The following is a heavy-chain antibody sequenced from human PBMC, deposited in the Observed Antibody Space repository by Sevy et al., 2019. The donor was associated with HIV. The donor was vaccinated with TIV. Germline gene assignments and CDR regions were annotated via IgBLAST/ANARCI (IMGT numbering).Heavy chain of an antibody. J-gene: IGHJ4*02. CDR3: ARGSGYCSGGSCYYNDY. Sequence: ASVKVSCKASGGTFSSYAISWVRQAPGQGLEWMGGIIPIFGTANYAQKLQGRVTITADESTSTAYMELSSLRSEDTAVYYCARGSGYCSGGSCYYNDYWGQGTLVTVSS. CDR1: GGTFSSYA. D-gene: IGHD2-15*01. V-gene: IGHV1-69*13. CDR2: IIPIFGTA.